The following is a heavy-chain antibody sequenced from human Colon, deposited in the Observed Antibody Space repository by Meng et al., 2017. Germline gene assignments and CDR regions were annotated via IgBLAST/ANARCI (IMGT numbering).Heavy chain of an antibody. Sequence: SETLSLTCTVSGASISSGGYYWGWFRQPPGKGLEWIGTIYYSGSPYYNESLRSRVTLSVDTSKNQFSLKLNSVTAADTAVYYCAKWSRTTSCFDSWGQGTLVTFSS. CDR1: GASISSGGYY. CDR2: IYYSGSP. V-gene: IGHV4-39*07. CDR3: AKWSRTTSCFDS. J-gene: IGHJ4*02. D-gene: IGHD2-2*01.